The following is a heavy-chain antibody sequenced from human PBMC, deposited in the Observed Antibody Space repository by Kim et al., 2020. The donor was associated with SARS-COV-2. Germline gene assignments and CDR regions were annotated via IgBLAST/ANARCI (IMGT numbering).Heavy chain of an antibody. D-gene: IGHD1-26*01. CDR3: ATGGYFGAFDI. Sequence: SYADAVKHRFTSSRENAEKTVNLQMNSRGAEDTAVYYCATGGYFGAFDIWGQGTMVTVSS. V-gene: IGHV3-74*01. J-gene: IGHJ3*02.